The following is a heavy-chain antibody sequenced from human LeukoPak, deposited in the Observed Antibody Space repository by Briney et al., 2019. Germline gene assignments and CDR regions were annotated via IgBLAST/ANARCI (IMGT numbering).Heavy chain of an antibody. CDR1: GYSISSGYY. D-gene: IGHD4-17*01. V-gene: IGHV4-38-2*02. CDR2: IYPTGST. CDR3: ARHAPKTTVTTNGLDC. Sequence: SETLSLTCTVSGYSISSGYYWGWIRQPPGKGLEWIGNIYPTGSTYYNPSLKSRVTISVDTSKNQFSLKLNSVTAADTAVYYCARHAPKTTVTTNGLDCWGQGTLVTVSS. J-gene: IGHJ4*02.